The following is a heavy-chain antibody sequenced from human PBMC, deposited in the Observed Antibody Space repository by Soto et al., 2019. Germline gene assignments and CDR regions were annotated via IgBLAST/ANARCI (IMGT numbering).Heavy chain of an antibody. CDR2: IIPILGIA. D-gene: IGHD5-12*01. J-gene: IGHJ6*02. V-gene: IGHV1-69*02. Sequence: QVQLVQSGAEVKKPGSSVKVSCKASGGTFSSYTISWVRQAPGQGLEWMGRIIPILGIANYAQKFQGRVTITADKSTSTAYMELSSLRSEDTAVYYCARGGGGYSGYDPYYYYGMDVWGQGTTVTVSS. CDR1: GGTFSSYT. CDR3: ARGGGGYSGYDPYYYYGMDV.